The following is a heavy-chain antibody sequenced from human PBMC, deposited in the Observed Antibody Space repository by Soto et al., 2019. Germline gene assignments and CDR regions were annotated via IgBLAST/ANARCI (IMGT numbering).Heavy chain of an antibody. D-gene: IGHD5-12*01. CDR2: INPSGGST. Sequence: ASVKVSCKASGYTFTSYAMHWVRQAHGQGLEWMGIINPSGGSTSYAQKFQGRVTMTRDTSTSTVYMELSSLRSEDTAVYYCARDPHSGYDYSWWSSAASGMDVWGQGTTVTVSS. CDR3: ARDPHSGYDYSWWSSAASGMDV. V-gene: IGHV1-46*01. J-gene: IGHJ6*02. CDR1: GYTFTSYA.